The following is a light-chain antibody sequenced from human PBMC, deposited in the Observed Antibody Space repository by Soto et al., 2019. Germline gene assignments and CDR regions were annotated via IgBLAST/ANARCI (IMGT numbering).Light chain of an antibody. CDR2: DVS. CDR1: SSDVGGYNY. Sequence: SALAQPRSVSGSPGQSGTISCTGTSSDVGGYNYVSWYQQHPGKAPKLMIYDVSKRPSGVPDRFSGSKSGDTASLTISGLQAEDEADYYCCSYAGSYTFVFGTGTKVTVL. V-gene: IGLV2-11*01. J-gene: IGLJ1*01. CDR3: CSYAGSYTFV.